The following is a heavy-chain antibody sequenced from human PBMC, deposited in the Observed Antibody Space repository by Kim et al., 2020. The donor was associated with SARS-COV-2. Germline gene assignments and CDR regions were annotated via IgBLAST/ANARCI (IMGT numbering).Heavy chain of an antibody. J-gene: IGHJ6*03. V-gene: IGHV4-59*01. D-gene: IGHD2-15*01. CDR1: GGSISRYY. Sequence: SETLSLTCTVSGGSISRYYWSWIRQPPGKGLEWSGYIYYSGSTNSHSSLKCRVTISVDTSKNQFSLKLSSVTVADTAVYYCASEVVVAATAYYYYMHVWG. CDR3: ASEVVVAATAYYYYMHV. CDR2: IYYSGST.